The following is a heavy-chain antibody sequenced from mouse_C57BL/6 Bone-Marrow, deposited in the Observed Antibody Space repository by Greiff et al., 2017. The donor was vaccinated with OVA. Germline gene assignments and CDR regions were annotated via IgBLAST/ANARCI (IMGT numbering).Heavy chain of an antibody. J-gene: IGHJ1*03. CDR1: GFPITSGYY. D-gene: IGHD2-4*01. CDR3: AGYDYDSYWYFDV. V-gene: IGHV12-3*01. CDR2: ITHSGET. Sequence: QVQLKQSGPGLVKPSQSLFLTCSITGFPITSGYYWIWIRQSPGKPLEWMGYITHSGETFYNPSLQSPISITRETSKNQFFLQLNSVTTEDTAMYYCAGYDYDSYWYFDVWGTGTTVTVSS.